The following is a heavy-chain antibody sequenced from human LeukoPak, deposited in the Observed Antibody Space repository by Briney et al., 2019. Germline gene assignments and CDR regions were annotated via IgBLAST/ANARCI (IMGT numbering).Heavy chain of an antibody. CDR2: ISSNGDNT. CDR1: GFPSNTYA. CDR3: TRDSALLGVAFDL. D-gene: IGHD2-15*01. J-gene: IGHJ3*01. Sequence: GGSLRLSRSASGFPSNTYAIHWVRQAPGKGLEYVAGISSNGDNTDFADSAKGRFTISRDNSKSTLFLQMNSLRAEDTAVYFCTRDSALLGVAFDLWGQGTVVTVSS. V-gene: IGHV3-64D*06.